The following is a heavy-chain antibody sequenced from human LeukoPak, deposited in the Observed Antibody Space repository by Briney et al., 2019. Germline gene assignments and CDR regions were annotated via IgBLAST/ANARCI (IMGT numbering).Heavy chain of an antibody. CDR1: GGCISSYY. CDR2: IYTNGST. D-gene: IGHD6-19*01. CDR3: AREWQWRTGGHYYYYMDV. Sequence: PSETLSLTCTVSGGCISSYYWSWIRQPAGKGLERIRRIYTNGSTNYNPSLKSRVTMSVDTSKNQFSLKLSSVTAADTAVYYCAREWQWRTGGHYYYYMDVWGKGTTVTVSS. J-gene: IGHJ6*03. V-gene: IGHV4-4*07.